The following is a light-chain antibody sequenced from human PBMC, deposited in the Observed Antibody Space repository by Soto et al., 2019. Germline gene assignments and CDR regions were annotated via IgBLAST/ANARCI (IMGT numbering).Light chain of an antibody. J-gene: IGLJ1*01. CDR1: SIDVGAYDY. V-gene: IGLV2-14*03. CDR2: EVG. CDR3: SSYTSSSTRV. Sequence: QSALTQPASVSGSPGQAITISCTGTSIDVGAYDYVSWYQQHPDKAPKLMIYEVGNRPSGVSNRFSGSKSVNTATLTISGLQADDEADYYCSSYTSSSTRVFGTGTKVTVL.